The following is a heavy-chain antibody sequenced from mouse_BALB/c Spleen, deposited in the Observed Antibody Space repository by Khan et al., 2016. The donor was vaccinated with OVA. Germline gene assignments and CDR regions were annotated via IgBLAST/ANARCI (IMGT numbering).Heavy chain of an antibody. Sequence: LVKTGASVKISCKASGYSFTGYYMHWVKQSHGKSLEWIGYISCYNGATSYNQKFKGKATFTVDTSSRTAYMQFNSLTSEDSAVYYFARGDYYGSGSFAYWGQGTLVTVSA. V-gene: IGHV1S34*01. CDR2: ISCYNGAT. D-gene: IGHD1-1*01. CDR3: ARGDYYGSGSFAY. J-gene: IGHJ3*01. CDR1: GYSFTGYY.